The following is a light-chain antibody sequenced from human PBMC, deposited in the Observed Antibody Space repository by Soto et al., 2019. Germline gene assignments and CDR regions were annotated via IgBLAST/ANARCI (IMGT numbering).Light chain of an antibody. CDR2: AAS. Sequence: DIQRTQSPSSLSASVGDRVTITCRASESVTIWLAWYQQKPGKAPTLLIYAASNLQSGVPSRFRGSRSGTEFTLTVSSLQPEDFATYYCLQDHDDSWTFGQGTKVDI. J-gene: IGKJ1*01. V-gene: IGKV1-5*01. CDR1: ESVTIW. CDR3: LQDHDDSWT.